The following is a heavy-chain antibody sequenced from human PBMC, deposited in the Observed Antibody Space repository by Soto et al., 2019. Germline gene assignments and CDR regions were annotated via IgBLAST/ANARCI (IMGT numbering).Heavy chain of an antibody. CDR1: GGSFSGYY. CDR2: INHSGST. Sequence: SETLSLTCAVYGGSFSGYYWSWIRQPPGKGLEWIGEINHSGSTNYNPSLKSRVTISVDTSKNQFSLKLSSVTAADTAVYYCARAYYDILPHSDAFDIWGQGTMVTVSS. D-gene: IGHD3-9*01. J-gene: IGHJ3*02. V-gene: IGHV4-34*01. CDR3: ARAYYDILPHSDAFDI.